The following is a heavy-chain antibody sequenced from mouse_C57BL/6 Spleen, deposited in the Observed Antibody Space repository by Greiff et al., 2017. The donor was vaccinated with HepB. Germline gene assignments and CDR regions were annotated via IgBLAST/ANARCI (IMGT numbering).Heavy chain of an antibody. D-gene: IGHD2-4*01. CDR2: IDPSDSYT. Sequence: QVQLQQPGAELVMPGASVKLSCKASGYTFTSYWMHWVKQRPGQGLEWIGEIDPSDSYTNYNQKFKGKSTLTVDKSSSTAYMQLSSLTSEDSAVYYCARGDDYDRAMDYGVKEPQSPSPQ. V-gene: IGHV1-69*01. J-gene: IGHJ4*01. CDR3: ARGDDYDRAMDY. CDR1: GYTFTSYW.